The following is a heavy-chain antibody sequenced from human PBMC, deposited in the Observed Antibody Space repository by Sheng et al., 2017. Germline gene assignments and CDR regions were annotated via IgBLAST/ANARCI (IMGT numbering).Heavy chain of an antibody. Sequence: EVQLVESGGGLVQPGRSLRLSCAASGFTFDDYDMHWVRQAPGKGLEWVSGISWNSGSIGYADSVKGRFTISRDNAKNSLYLQMNSLRAEDTALYYCAKDLAVADTGNFDYWGQGTLVTVSS. CDR2: ISWNSGSI. CDR3: AKDLAVADTGNFDY. V-gene: IGHV3-9*01. CDR1: GFTFDDYD. J-gene: IGHJ4*02. D-gene: IGHD6-19*01.